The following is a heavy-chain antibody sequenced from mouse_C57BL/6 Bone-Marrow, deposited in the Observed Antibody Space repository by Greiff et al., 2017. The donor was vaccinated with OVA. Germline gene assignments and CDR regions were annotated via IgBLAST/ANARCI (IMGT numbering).Heavy chain of an antibody. V-gene: IGHV1-4*01. CDR1: GYTFTSYT. CDR3: ARHLYAMDY. J-gene: IGHJ4*01. CDR2: INPSSGYT. Sequence: QVQLKESGAELARPGASVKMSCKASGYTFTSYTMHWVKQRPGQGLEWIGYINPSSGYTKYNQKFKDKATLTADKSSSTAYMHLSSLTSEDSAVYYCARHLYAMDYWGQGTSVTVSS.